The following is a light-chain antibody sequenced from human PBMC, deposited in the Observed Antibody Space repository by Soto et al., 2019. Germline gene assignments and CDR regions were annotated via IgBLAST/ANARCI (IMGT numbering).Light chain of an antibody. CDR2: EVS. Sequence: QSVMTQPASVSGSPGQSITISCTGTSSDVGGYNYVSWYQQHPGKAPKLMIYEVSNRPSGVSNRFSGSKSGNTASLTISGLQAEDESDYDCSSYTSSSTWVFVGGTKLTVL. V-gene: IGLV2-14*01. CDR1: SSDVGGYNY. J-gene: IGLJ3*02. CDR3: SSYTSSSTWV.